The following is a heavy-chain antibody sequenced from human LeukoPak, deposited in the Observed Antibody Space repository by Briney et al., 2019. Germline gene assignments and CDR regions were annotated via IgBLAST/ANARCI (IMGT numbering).Heavy chain of an antibody. CDR1: GYTFTSYG. V-gene: IGHV1-18*01. CDR2: ISAYNGNT. J-gene: IGHJ6*02. D-gene: IGHD2-2*01. CDR3: AREVPGCSSTSCQRYYYYYYGMDV. Sequence: ASVKVSCKASGYTFTSYGISWVRQAPGQGLEWMGWISAYNGNTNYAQKLQGRVTMTTDTSPSTAYMELRSLRSDDTAVYYCAREVPGCSSTSCQRYYYYYYGMDVWGQGTTVTVSS.